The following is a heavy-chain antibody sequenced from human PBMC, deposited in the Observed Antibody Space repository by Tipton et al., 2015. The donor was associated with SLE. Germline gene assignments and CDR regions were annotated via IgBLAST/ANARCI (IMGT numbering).Heavy chain of an antibody. CDR3: ARSGDLDF. CDR1: GYTFISYD. D-gene: IGHD7-27*01. Sequence: QSGAEVKKPGASVKVSCRASGYTFISYDINWVRQTPGQGLEWMGWMNPDTDQTGYAQKFQGRVTMTRDTSTSTAYMELSSLTSEDTAVYYCARSGDLDFWGQGTQVTVSS. J-gene: IGHJ4*02. CDR2: MNPDTDQT. V-gene: IGHV1-8*01.